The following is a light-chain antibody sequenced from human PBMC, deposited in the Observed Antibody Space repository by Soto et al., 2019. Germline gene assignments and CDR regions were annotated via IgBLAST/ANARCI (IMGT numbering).Light chain of an antibody. Sequence: QSALTQPRSVSGSPGQSVTISCTGTSSDVGGYDYVSWYQQHPGKAPKLMIFDVNKRPSGVPDRFSGSKSGNTASLTISGLQTEHEADYYCAAWDDSLNGPVFGGGTKLTVL. CDR2: DVN. CDR1: SSDVGGYDY. J-gene: IGLJ2*01. V-gene: IGLV2-11*01. CDR3: AAWDDSLNGPV.